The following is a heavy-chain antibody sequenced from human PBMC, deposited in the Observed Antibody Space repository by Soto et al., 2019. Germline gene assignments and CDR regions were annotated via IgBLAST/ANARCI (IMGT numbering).Heavy chain of an antibody. J-gene: IGHJ4*02. Sequence: SETLSLTCTVSGGSISSYYWSWIRQPPGKGLEWIGYIYYSGSTYYNPSLKSRVTISVDTSKNQFSLKLSSVTAADTAVYYCASAGEAITMVRGVNRGFDYWGQGTLVTVSS. CDR1: GGSISSYY. CDR3: ASAGEAITMVRGVNRGFDY. V-gene: IGHV4-59*08. D-gene: IGHD3-10*01. CDR2: IYYSGST.